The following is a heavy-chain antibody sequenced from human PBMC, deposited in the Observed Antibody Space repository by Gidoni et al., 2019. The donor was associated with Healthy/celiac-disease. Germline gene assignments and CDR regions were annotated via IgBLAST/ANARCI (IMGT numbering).Heavy chain of an antibody. V-gene: IGHV1-46*01. D-gene: IGHD4-17*01. Sequence: QVQLVQSGAEVKKPGASVKVSCKASGYTFTSYDMHWLRLAPGQGLEWMGVINPSGGSTTYAQKFQGRVTMTRDTSTSTVYMELSSLRSEDTAVYYCARGPYGGNSAVLGYWGQGTLVTVSS. CDR2: INPSGGST. CDR3: ARGPYGGNSAVLGY. J-gene: IGHJ4*02. CDR1: GYTFTSYD.